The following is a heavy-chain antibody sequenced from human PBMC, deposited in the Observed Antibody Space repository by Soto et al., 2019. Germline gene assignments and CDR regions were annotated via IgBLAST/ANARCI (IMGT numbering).Heavy chain of an antibody. CDR2: IYSGGST. Sequence: EVQLVETGGGLIQPGGSLRLSCAASGFTVSSNYMSWVRQAPGKGLEWVSVIYSGGSTYYADSVKGRFTISRDNSKNTRYLQRNGLRAEDTAVYYCARETGYDSGGYYRFQYFHHWGQGTLVTVSS. J-gene: IGHJ1*01. CDR1: GFTVSSNY. CDR3: ARETGYDSGGYYRFQYFHH. D-gene: IGHD3-22*01. V-gene: IGHV3-53*02.